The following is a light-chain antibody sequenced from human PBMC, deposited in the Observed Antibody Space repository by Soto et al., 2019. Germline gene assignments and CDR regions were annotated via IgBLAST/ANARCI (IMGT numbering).Light chain of an antibody. CDR3: GTWDSSLSAVV. CDR1: SSNIGNNP. V-gene: IGLV1-51*01. Sequence: QSVLTQPPSVSAAPGQKVTISCSGSSSNIGNNPVSWYQQLPGTVPKLLISDNNKRPSGIPDRYSASKSGTLATLGITGLQTGDEADYYCGTWDSSLSAVVFGGGTKLTVL. J-gene: IGLJ2*01. CDR2: DNN.